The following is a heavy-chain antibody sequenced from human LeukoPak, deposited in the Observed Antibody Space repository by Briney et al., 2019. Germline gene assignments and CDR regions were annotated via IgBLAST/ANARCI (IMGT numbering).Heavy chain of an antibody. V-gene: IGHV4-38-2*01. D-gene: IGHD7-27*01. Sequence: SETLSHTCVVSGYSISSGYYWGWIRQPPGKGLEWIGSIYHSGSTYYSPSLKSRLTISVDTSKNQFSLKLSSVTAADTAVYYCARAGAFLYYMDVWGKGTTVTVSS. CDR3: ARAGAFLYYMDV. J-gene: IGHJ6*04. CDR2: IYHSGST. CDR1: GYSISSGYY.